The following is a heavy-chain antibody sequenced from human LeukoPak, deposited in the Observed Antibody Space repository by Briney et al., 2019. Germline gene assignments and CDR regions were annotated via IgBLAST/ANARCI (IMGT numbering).Heavy chain of an antibody. Sequence: AETLSLTCTASGFTISSYWLSWVRQPPGKGLEWIGYIYYSGSTNYNPSLKSRVTISVDTSKNQFSLQLIYVTAADTAAYYCAERGDSSGYYVHYCYYRMDDWGQGTPVTVSS. J-gene: IGHJ6*02. V-gene: IGHV4-59*01. D-gene: IGHD3-22*01. CDR3: AERGDSSGYYVHYCYYRMDD. CDR1: GFTISSYW. CDR2: IYYSGST.